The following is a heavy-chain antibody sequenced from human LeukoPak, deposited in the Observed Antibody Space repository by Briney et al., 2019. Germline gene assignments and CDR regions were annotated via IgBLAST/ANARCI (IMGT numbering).Heavy chain of an antibody. V-gene: IGHV4-59*01. CDR1: GGSISSYY. D-gene: IGHD3-22*01. J-gene: IGHJ4*02. Sequence: SETLSLTCTVSGGSISSYYWSWIRQPPGKGLEWIGYIYYSGSTNYNPSLKSRVTISVDTSKNQFPLKLSSVNAADTAVYYCARGAYYYDSSAPQYYFDYWGQGTLVTVSS. CDR3: ARGAYYYDSSAPQYYFDY. CDR2: IYYSGST.